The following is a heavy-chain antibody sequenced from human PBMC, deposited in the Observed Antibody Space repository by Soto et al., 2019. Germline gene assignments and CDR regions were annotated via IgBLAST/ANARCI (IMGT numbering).Heavy chain of an antibody. Sequence: SETLSLTCSVSGDSISTVDYFWAWIRQPPGQALEYIGYIYKSTTTYYNPSFESRVAISLDTSKSQFSLTVTPVTAADTAVYFCARGRYCLTGRCFPNWFDSWGQGTLVTVSS. CDR1: GDSISTVDYF. D-gene: IGHD2-15*01. V-gene: IGHV4-30-4*01. J-gene: IGHJ5*01. CDR3: ARGRYCLTGRCFPNWFDS. CDR2: IYKSTTT.